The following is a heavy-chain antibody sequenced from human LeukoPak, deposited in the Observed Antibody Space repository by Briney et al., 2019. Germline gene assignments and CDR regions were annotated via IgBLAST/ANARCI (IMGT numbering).Heavy chain of an antibody. J-gene: IGHJ4*02. V-gene: IGHV1-18*01. D-gene: IGHD1-26*01. Sequence: GASVKVSCKASGYTFTSYGISWVRQAPGQGLEWMGWISAYNGNTNYAQKLQGRVTMTTDTSTSTAYMELRSLRSDDTAVYYCARDTFPEWELLRDNYYFDYWGQGTLVTVSS. CDR3: ARDTFPEWELLRDNYYFDY. CDR1: GYTFTSYG. CDR2: ISAYNGNT.